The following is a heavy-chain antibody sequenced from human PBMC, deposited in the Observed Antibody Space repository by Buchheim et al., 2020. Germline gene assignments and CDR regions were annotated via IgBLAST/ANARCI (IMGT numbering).Heavy chain of an antibody. CDR2: ISASGGST. V-gene: IGHV3-23*01. CDR3: AKAPRLYYFEG. CDR1: GFTFSSSG. D-gene: IGHD2-21*02. J-gene: IGHJ4*02. Sequence: EVQLSESGGGLVQPGGSLRLSCAASGFTFSSSGMSWVRQAPGKGLEWVSTISASGGSTYYADSVKGRFTVSRDNSKNKLYLQMNSLRAEDTAVYYCAKAPRLYYFEGWGQGTL.